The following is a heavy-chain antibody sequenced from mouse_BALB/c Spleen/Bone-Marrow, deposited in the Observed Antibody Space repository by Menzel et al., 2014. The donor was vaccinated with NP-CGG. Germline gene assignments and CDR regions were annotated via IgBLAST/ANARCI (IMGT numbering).Heavy chain of an antibody. CDR2: ISGGGGXT. CDR1: GFTFSNYG. Sequence: EVHLVESGGGLVKSGGSLKLSCAASGFTFSNYGMSWVRQTPEKRLEWVATISGGGGXTFYSGSVKGRFTISRDNAKNNLYLQLSSLRSEDTAVYYCARHAYYDQTEVSFVYWGQGTLVTVSA. CDR3: ARHAYYDQTEVSFVY. V-gene: IGHV5-9-2*01. J-gene: IGHJ3*01. D-gene: IGHD2-4*01.